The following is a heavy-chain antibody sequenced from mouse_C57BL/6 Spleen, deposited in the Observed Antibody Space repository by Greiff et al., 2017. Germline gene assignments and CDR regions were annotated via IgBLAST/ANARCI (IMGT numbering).Heavy chain of an antibody. J-gene: IGHJ4*01. CDR3: DRNYDGSSPYADMDC. D-gene: IGHD1-1*01. V-gene: IGHV14-3*01. Sequence: VQLQQSVAELVRPGASVKLSCTASGFNIKNTYMHWVKQRPEQGLEWIGRIDPANGDTKYAPKFQGKATITADTSSNTAYLQLSSLTSEDTAISYCDRNYDGSSPYADMDCWGQRTAVTVSS. CDR2: IDPANGDT. CDR1: GFNIKNTY.